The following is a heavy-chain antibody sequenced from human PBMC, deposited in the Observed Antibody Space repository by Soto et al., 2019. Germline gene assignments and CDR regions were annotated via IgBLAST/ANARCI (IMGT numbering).Heavy chain of an antibody. CDR1: GFTFSSYW. V-gene: IGHV3-7*01. Sequence: EVQLVESGGGLVQPGGSLRLSCAASGFTFSSYWMNWVRQAPGKGLEWVANIKGDGSEKYYVDSVKGRFTISRDNAKNSLYLQMNSLRAEDTAVYYCARQELISMLWGLIIDWYFDLWGRGTLVTVSS. CDR3: ARQELISMLWGLIIDWYFDL. D-gene: IGHD3-10*01. J-gene: IGHJ2*01. CDR2: IKGDGSEK.